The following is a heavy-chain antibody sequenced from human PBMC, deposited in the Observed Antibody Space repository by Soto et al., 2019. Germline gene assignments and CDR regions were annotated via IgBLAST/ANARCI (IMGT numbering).Heavy chain of an antibody. V-gene: IGHV3-7*03. CDR1: GFTFSMYS. J-gene: IGHJ3*02. CDR2: IPQDGVDG. CDR3: ARRAFGSSRSFDI. Sequence: GGSLRLSCEVSGFTFSMYSMSWVRQSPGKGLEWVAKIPQDGVDGHYADSVKGRFTISRDNSKNALFLQMNSLRVEDTAVYYCARRAFGSSRSFDIWGQGTMVTVSS. D-gene: IGHD6-6*01.